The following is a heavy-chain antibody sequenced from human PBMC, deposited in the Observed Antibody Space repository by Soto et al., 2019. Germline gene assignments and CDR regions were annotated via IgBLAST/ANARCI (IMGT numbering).Heavy chain of an antibody. Sequence: ASVKVSCKASGYTFTSYYMHWVRQAPGQGLEWMGIINPSGGSTSYAQKFQGRVTMTRGTSTSTVYMELSSLRSADTAVYYCARVGDTAMVMAYYYGMDVWGQGTTVTVSS. J-gene: IGHJ6*02. CDR3: ARVGDTAMVMAYYYGMDV. V-gene: IGHV1-46*01. CDR2: INPSGGST. D-gene: IGHD5-18*01. CDR1: GYTFTSYY.